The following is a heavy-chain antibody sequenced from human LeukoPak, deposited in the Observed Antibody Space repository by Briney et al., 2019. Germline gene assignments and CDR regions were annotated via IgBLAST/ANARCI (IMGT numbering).Heavy chain of an antibody. D-gene: IGHD3-22*01. CDR2: ISYDGSNK. Sequence: PGGSLRLSCAASGFTFSSYAMHWVRQAPGKGLEWVAVISYDGSNKYYADSVKGRFTISRDNSKNTLYLQMNSLRAEDTAVYYCARGSGSSGYYNTDYWGQGTLVTVSS. CDR3: ARGSGSSGYYNTDY. V-gene: IGHV3-30-3*01. CDR1: GFTFSSYA. J-gene: IGHJ4*02.